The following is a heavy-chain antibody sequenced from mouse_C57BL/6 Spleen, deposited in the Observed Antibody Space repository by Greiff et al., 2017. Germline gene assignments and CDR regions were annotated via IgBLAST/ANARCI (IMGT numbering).Heavy chain of an antibody. D-gene: IGHD2-14*01. Sequence: VQLQQSGAELVKPGASVKISCKASGYAFSSYWMNWVKQRPGKGLEWIGQIYPGDGDTNYNGKFKGKATLTADKSSSTAYMQLSSLTSEDSAVYFCARGVLREMGYFDYWGQGTTLTVSS. CDR2: IYPGDGDT. V-gene: IGHV1-80*01. CDR1: GYAFSSYW. J-gene: IGHJ2*01. CDR3: ARGVLREMGYFDY.